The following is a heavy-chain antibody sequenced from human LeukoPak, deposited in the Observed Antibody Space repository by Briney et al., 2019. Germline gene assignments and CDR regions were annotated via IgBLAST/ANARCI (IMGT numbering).Heavy chain of an antibody. Sequence: SQTLSLTCTVSGGSISSGGYYWSWIRQHPGTGLEWIGYIYYSGSTYYNPSLKSRVTISVDTSKNQFSLKLSSVTAADTAVYYCARESLEDYVWGSYRLFDYWGQGTLVTVSS. V-gene: IGHV4-31*03. CDR2: IYYSGST. J-gene: IGHJ4*02. CDR3: ARESLEDYVWGSYRLFDY. D-gene: IGHD3-16*02. CDR1: GGSISSGGYY.